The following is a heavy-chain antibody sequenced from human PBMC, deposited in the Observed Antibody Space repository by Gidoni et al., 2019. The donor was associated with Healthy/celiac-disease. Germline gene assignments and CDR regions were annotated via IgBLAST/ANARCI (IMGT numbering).Heavy chain of an antibody. J-gene: IGHJ3*02. CDR2: ISGSGGST. Sequence: EVQLLESGGGLVQPGGSLRLSCAASGFPFRRYAMSWVRQAPGKGLEWVSAISGSGGSTYYADSVKGRFTISRDNSKNTLYLQMNSLRAEDTAVYYCAKYRKYQLRMDAFDIWGQGTMVTVSS. V-gene: IGHV3-23*01. CDR3: AKYRKYQLRMDAFDI. D-gene: IGHD2-2*01. CDR1: GFPFRRYA.